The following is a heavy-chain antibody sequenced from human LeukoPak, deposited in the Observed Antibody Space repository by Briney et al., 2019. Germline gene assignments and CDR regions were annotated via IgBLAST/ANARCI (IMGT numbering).Heavy chain of an antibody. D-gene: IGHD5-18*01. Sequence: GGSLRLSCAASGFTFDDYGMSWVRQAPGKGLVWVSRINSDGSSTSYADSVKGRFTISRDNAKNTLYLQMNSLRAEDTAVYYCARGFTEMVTGYYMDVWGKGTTVTVSS. J-gene: IGHJ6*03. CDR3: ARGFTEMVTGYYMDV. CDR2: INSDGSST. CDR1: GFTFDDYG. V-gene: IGHV3-74*01.